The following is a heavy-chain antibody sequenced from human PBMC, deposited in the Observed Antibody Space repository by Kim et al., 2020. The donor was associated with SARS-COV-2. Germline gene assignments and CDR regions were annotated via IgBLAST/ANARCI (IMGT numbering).Heavy chain of an antibody. CDR2: IYYSGNT. V-gene: IGHV4-39*01. Sequence: SETLSLTCSVSGGSISSSDYYWGWIRQPPGKGLEGIATIYYSGNTYYNPSLKGRVTISVDTSKKQFSLRLSSVTAADAAVYYCARHLRNWYFDLWGRGT. CDR1: GGSISSSDYY. CDR3: ARHLRNWYFDL. J-gene: IGHJ2*01.